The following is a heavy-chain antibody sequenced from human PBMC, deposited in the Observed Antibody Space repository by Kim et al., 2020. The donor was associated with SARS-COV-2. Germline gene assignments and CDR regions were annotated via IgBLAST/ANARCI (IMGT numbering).Heavy chain of an antibody. D-gene: IGHD2-8*02. CDR2: ISEDGSEQ. J-gene: IGHJ3*02. Sequence: GGSLRLSCAASGFTFTSYWMMWVRQAPGKGLEWVAYISEDGSEQAHVGSVKGRFAVSRDNAKDSLHLQMNSLRAEDTAVFYCARALKYCTGNGCRLALDIWGQGTMVTVAS. V-gene: IGHV3-7*01. CDR1: GFTFTSYW. CDR3: ARALKYCTGNGCRLALDI.